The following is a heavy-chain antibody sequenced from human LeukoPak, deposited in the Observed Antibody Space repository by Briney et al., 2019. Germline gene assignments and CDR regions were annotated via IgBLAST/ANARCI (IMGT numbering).Heavy chain of an antibody. CDR2: IYHSGTT. D-gene: IGHD3-22*01. V-gene: IGHV4-4*02. Sequence: SETLSLTCAVSGGSISSSNWWSWVRQPPGKGLEWLGEIYHSGTTNYNPSLKSRVTISVDKSKNQFSLNLSSVTAADTAVYYCARDKGYDYDSSGHSDYWGQGTLVTVPS. CDR1: GGSISSSNW. J-gene: IGHJ4*02. CDR3: ARDKGYDYDSSGHSDY.